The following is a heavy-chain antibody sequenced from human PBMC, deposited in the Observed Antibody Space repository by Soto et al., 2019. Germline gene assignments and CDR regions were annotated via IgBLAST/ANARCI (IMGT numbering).Heavy chain of an antibody. D-gene: IGHD6-19*01. CDR2: IDGDGTTT. J-gene: IGHJ4*02. Sequence: GGSLRLSCAASGFTFNSYWMHWVRQVPGKGLECVSRIDGDGTTTHYADSVKGRFTISRDNAKNTLYLQMNSLRAEDSAVYLCARSIAVAGTYDHWGQGTLVTVSS. CDR3: ARSIAVAGTYDH. CDR1: GFTFNSYW. V-gene: IGHV3-74*01.